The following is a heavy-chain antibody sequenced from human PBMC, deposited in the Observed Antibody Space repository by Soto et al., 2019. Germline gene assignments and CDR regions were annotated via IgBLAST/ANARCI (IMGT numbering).Heavy chain of an antibody. V-gene: IGHV1-69*01. J-gene: IGHJ3*01. CDR1: GGTFRNLA. CDR3: ARRSVSHSNAFDF. D-gene: IGHD2-15*01. CDR2: FIPIIGGG. Sequence: QVQLVQSGAEVKKPGSSVKVSCKASGGTFRNLAINWVRQAPGQGLEWMGGFIPIIGGGINAQKFQGRVTITSDESTSTAYMELSSLKPEDTAMYFCARRSVSHSNAFDFWGQGTMVTVSS.